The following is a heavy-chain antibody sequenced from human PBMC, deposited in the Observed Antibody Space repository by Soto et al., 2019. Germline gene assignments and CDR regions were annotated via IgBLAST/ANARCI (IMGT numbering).Heavy chain of an antibody. CDR1: GGTFSSYA. V-gene: IGHV1-69*13. J-gene: IGHJ6*02. D-gene: IGHD3-22*01. CDR3: ARDTSDYYDSSGYSHLYGMDV. Sequence: SLKVSCKASGGTFSSYAISWVRQAPGQGLEWMGGIIPIFGTANYAQKFQGRVTITADESTSTAYMELSSLRSEDTAVYYCARDTSDYYDSSGYSHLYGMDVWGQGTTVTVSS. CDR2: IIPIFGTA.